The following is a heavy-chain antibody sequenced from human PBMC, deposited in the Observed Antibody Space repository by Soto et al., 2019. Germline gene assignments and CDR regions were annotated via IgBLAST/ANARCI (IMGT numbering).Heavy chain of an antibody. CDR2: IYYSGST. V-gene: IGHV4-59*08. D-gene: IGHD5-12*01. J-gene: IGHJ6*02. CDR3: ARHRGRGDGYNYGYYYYGMDV. CDR1: GGSISSYY. Sequence: SETLSLTCTVSGGSISSYYWSWIRQPPGKGLEWIGYIYYSGSTNYNPSLKSRVTISVDTSKNQFSLKLSSVTAADTAVYYCARHRGRGDGYNYGYYYYGMDVWGQGTTVTVSS.